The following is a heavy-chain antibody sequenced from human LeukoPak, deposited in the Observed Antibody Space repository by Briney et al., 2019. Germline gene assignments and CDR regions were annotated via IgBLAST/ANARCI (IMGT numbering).Heavy chain of an antibody. D-gene: IGHD1-26*01. CDR2: VKQAGSEK. J-gene: IGHJ4*02. CDR3: ARVGLGSSFFDY. V-gene: IGHV3-7*01. Sequence: GGSLRLSCTASGFTFSDYWMSWVRQAPGKGLEWVANVKQAGSEKNYVDSVKGRLTISRDNAENSLYLQMNSLRAEDTAVYYCARVGLGSSFFDYWGQGTLVTVSS. CDR1: GFTFSDYW.